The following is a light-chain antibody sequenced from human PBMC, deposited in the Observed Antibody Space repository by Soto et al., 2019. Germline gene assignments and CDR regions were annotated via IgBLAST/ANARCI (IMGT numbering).Light chain of an antibody. J-gene: IGKJ1*01. Sequence: EMVMTQSPATLSVSAGERVTLSCRASQRVASNLAWYQQKPGQAPRLLIYGASTRATGIPARFSGSGSGTEFTLAISSLQPEDFAVYYCQQYNNWPRTFGQGTKVDIK. V-gene: IGKV3-15*01. CDR1: QRVASN. CDR2: GAS. CDR3: QQYNNWPRT.